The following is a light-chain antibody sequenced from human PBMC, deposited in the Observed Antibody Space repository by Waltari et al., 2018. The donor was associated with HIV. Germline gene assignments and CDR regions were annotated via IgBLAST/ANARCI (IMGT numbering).Light chain of an antibody. J-gene: IGKJ3*01. CDR3: QQYGSSPFT. CDR2: GAS. CDR1: QSVTSSH. V-gene: IGKV3-20*01. Sequence: EIVLTQSPGTLSLSPGERVTLSCRASQSVTSSHLAWYQQRPGQAPRLLIYGASSRATGIPDRFSGSGSGTDFTLTISRLEPEDFAVYYCQQYGSSPFTFGPGTKVDIK.